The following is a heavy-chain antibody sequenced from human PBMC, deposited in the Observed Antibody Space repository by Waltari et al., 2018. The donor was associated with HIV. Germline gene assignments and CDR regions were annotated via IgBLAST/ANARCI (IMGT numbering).Heavy chain of an antibody. J-gene: IGHJ5*02. D-gene: IGHD3-10*01. CDR2: IDDSGSA. CDR1: GESLSGYY. Sequence: QVRLHQWGAGLLKPSDTLSLTCAVYGESLSGYYWAWIRQPPGKGLQWMGDIDDSGSAHHDPSLKSRVAMSVDTYKNQFSLKLRSVTAADTAVYYCAKKDLFGGTRGWFDPWGQGTSVVVSS. CDR3: AKKDLFGGTRGWFDP. V-gene: IGHV4-34*01.